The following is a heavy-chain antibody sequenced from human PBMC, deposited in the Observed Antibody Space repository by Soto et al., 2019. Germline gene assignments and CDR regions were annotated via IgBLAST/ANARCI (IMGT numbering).Heavy chain of an antibody. V-gene: IGHV4-31*03. J-gene: IGHJ5*02. D-gene: IGHD6-13*01. Sequence: QVQLQESGPGLVKPSQTLSLTCTVSGGSISSGGYYWSWIRQHPGKGLEWIGYIYYSGSTYYNPSPKSRVARSVDTSKNQFSLKRSSVIAADTAVYYCAREIIAAPLPANWFDPWGQGTLVTVSS. CDR3: AREIIAAPLPANWFDP. CDR1: GGSISSGGYY. CDR2: IYYSGST.